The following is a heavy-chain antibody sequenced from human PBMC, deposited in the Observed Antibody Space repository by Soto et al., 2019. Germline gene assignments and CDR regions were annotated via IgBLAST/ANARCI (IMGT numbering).Heavy chain of an antibody. Sequence: SVKVSCKASGGTFSSYAISWVRQAPGQGLEWMGGTIPIFGTANYAQKFQGRVTITADESTSTAYMELSSLRSEDTAVYYCARDVGSIYDSSGYYYFDYWGQGTLVTVSS. V-gene: IGHV1-69*13. CDR3: ARDVGSIYDSSGYYYFDY. J-gene: IGHJ4*02. D-gene: IGHD3-22*01. CDR1: GGTFSSYA. CDR2: TIPIFGTA.